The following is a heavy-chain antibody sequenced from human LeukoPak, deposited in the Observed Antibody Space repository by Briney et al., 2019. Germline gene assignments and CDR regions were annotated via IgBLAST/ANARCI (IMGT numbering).Heavy chain of an antibody. CDR2: IYYSEST. CDR3: ARDGIAVAATHAFDI. J-gene: IGHJ3*02. V-gene: IGHV4-39*07. Sequence: SETLSLTCTVSGGSISSSSYYWGWIRQPPGKGLEWIGTIYYSESTYYNPSLKSRVTISVDTSKNQFSLKLSSVTAADTAVYYCARDGIAVAATHAFDIWGQGTMVTVSS. CDR1: GGSISSSSYY. D-gene: IGHD6-19*01.